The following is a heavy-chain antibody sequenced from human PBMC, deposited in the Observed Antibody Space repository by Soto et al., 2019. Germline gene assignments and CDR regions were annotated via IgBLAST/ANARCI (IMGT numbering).Heavy chain of an antibody. Sequence: KFQGRGTITRDTSASTAYMELSSLRSEDTAVYYCARDLGFGLSDYWGQGTLVTVCS. J-gene: IGHJ4*02. V-gene: IGHV1-3*01. D-gene: IGHD3-10*01. CDR3: ARDLGFGLSDY.